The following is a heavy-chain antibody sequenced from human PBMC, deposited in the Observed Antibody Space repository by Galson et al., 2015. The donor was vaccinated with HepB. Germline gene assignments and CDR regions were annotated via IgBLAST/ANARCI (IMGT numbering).Heavy chain of an antibody. CDR3: AKNRGYCSGGSCYFDY. CDR1: GFTFSSYA. V-gene: IGHV3-23*01. CDR2: ISSTGDTT. Sequence: SLRLSCAASGFTFSSYAMSWVRRAPGKGLEWVSTISSTGDTTYYADSVKGRFTISRDNSKNTLYLQMNSLRAEDTAVYYCAKNRGYCSGGSCYFDYWGQGTLVTVSS. J-gene: IGHJ4*02. D-gene: IGHD2-15*01.